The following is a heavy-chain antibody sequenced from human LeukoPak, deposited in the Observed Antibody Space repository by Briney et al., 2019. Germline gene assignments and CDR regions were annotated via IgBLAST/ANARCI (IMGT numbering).Heavy chain of an antibody. CDR2: IYHSGST. J-gene: IGHJ4*02. Sequence: SQTLSLTCTVSGGSISSGGYYWSWIRQPPGKGLEWIGYIYHSGSTYYNPSLKSRVTISVDRSKNQFSLKLSSVTAADAAVYYCARSILSSTSCCNYFDYWGQGTLVTVSS. V-gene: IGHV4-30-2*01. D-gene: IGHD2-2*01. CDR1: GGSISSGGYY. CDR3: ARSILSSTSCCNYFDY.